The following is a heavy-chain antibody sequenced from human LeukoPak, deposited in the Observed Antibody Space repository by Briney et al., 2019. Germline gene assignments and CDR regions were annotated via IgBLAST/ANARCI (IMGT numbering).Heavy chain of an antibody. CDR1: GYTFADYY. CDR3: VSGRSIPGDGNSLNRRFDY. Sequence: GASVKVSCKASGYTFADYYMHLVRRAPGQGLQWMGWINPNSGGTSYEQMLQGRLTMSRDTSISTTYLELTTLRSDATAVYYCVSGRSIPGDGNSLNRRFDYWGQGSLVTVYS. D-gene: IGHD6-19*01. CDR2: INPNSGGT. J-gene: IGHJ4*02. V-gene: IGHV1-2*02.